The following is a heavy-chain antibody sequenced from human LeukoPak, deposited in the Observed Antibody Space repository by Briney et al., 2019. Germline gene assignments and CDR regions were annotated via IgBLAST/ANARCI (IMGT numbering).Heavy chain of an antibody. V-gene: IGHV1-69*13. Sequence: ASVKVSCKASGGTLSSYAISWVRQAPGQGLEWMGGIIPIFGTANYAQKFQGRVTITADESTSTAYMELSSLRSEDTAVYYCARGHCSGGSCYYFDYWGQGTLVTVSS. J-gene: IGHJ4*02. D-gene: IGHD2-15*01. CDR2: IIPIFGTA. CDR1: GGTLSSYA. CDR3: ARGHCSGGSCYYFDY.